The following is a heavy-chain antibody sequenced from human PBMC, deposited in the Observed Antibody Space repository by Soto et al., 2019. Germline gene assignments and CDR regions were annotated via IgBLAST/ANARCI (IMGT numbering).Heavy chain of an antibody. J-gene: IGHJ4*02. CDR3: ARAGLSYGFSFDY. V-gene: IGHV4-30-4*01. CDR1: GXXXXXVDXX. Sequence: SETLSLTCTVXGXXXXXVDXXXXWXRQPPGKGLEWIGYIYYSGSTYYNPSLKSRVTISVDTSKNQFSLKLSSVTAADTAVYYCARAGLSYGFSFDYWGQGTPVTVSS. D-gene: IGHD5-18*01. CDR2: IYYSGST.